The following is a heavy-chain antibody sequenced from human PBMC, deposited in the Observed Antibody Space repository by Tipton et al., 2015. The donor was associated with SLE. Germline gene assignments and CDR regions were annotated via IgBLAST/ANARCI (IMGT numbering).Heavy chain of an antibody. CDR1: GGSISSSSYY. CDR3: ARGYCSDGVCYGFGFFDY. J-gene: IGHJ4*02. V-gene: IGHV4-39*07. CDR2: LYYSGHT. Sequence: TLSLTCTVSGGSISSSSYYWGWIRQPPGKGLEWIGVLYYSGHTYYNPSLKSPVTLSIDTSKNQFSLKMRSVTAADTAVYFCARGYCSDGVCYGFGFFDYWGQGNLFTVSS. D-gene: IGHD2-8*01.